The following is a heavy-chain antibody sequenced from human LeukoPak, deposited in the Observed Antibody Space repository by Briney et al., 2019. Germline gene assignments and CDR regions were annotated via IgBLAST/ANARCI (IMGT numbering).Heavy chain of an antibody. D-gene: IGHD3-22*01. CDR2: ISAYNGNT. J-gene: IGHJ3*02. CDR3: ARDPGYYDSSGYYYQNAFDI. Sequence: GASVTVSCTASGYTFTSYGISWVRQAPGQGLEWMGWISAYNGNTNYAQKLQGRVTMTTDTSTSTAYMELRSLRSDDTAVYHCARDPGYYDSSGYYYQNAFDIWGQGTMVTVSS. V-gene: IGHV1-18*01. CDR1: GYTFTSYG.